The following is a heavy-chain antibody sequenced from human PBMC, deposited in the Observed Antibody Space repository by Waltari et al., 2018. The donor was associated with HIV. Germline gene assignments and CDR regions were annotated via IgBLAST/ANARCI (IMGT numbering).Heavy chain of an antibody. CDR3: ARDEVDTAMVTNY. Sequence: QVQLVESGGGVVQPGRSLRLSCAASGFTFSSYGMHWVRKAPGKGLEWVAVIWYDGSNKYYADSVKGRFTISRDNSKNTLYLQMNSLRAEDTAVYYCARDEVDTAMVTNYWGQGTLVTVSS. V-gene: IGHV3-33*01. CDR2: IWYDGSNK. J-gene: IGHJ4*02. CDR1: GFTFSSYG. D-gene: IGHD5-18*01.